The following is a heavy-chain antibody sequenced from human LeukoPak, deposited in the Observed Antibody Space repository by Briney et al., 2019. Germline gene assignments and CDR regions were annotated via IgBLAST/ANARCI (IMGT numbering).Heavy chain of an antibody. V-gene: IGHV4-61*02. Sequence: SETLSLTCTVSGGSISSSSYYWGWIRQPPGQGLEGFGRIYTSGTTNYNPSLKSRVTLSVDTTNNQFSLKLTSVTAADTALYYCARAPAGCGGTCAFDYWGQGTLVTVSS. CDR2: IYTSGTT. CDR1: GGSISSSSYY. CDR3: ARAPAGCGGTCAFDY. J-gene: IGHJ4*02. D-gene: IGHD2-15*01.